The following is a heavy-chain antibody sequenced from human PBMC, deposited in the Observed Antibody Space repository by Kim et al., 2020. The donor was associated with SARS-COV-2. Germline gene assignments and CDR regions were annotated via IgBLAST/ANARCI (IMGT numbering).Heavy chain of an antibody. Sequence: SETLSLTCSVSGGSIRSVDHFWGWVRQPPGKGLEWIGRIYSGGDTDVNPSLKSRVTMSIDTSKQQFSLILTSVIAADTAIYYCARLFLDFGDYYFDTWGQGTLVTVSS. CDR2: IYSGGDT. J-gene: IGHJ4*02. V-gene: IGHV4-39*07. CDR3: ARLFLDFGDYYFDT. D-gene: IGHD4-17*01. CDR1: GGSIRSVDHF.